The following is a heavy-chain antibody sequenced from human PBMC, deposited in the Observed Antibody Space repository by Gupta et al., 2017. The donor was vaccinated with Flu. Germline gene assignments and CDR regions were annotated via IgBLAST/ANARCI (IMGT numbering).Heavy chain of an antibody. CDR3: KRMPTIAGACKCYFDL. Sequence: QVLLVRSGAEVTKPAASVRVCCKASGYTFIDYEILWVRQAPGQGLEWRGWINPNTGVTKYDQKFQDMVTMTRDTSVTTDHMDMSRLKSDDAGSDYCKRMPTIAGACKCYFDLGGHGTLVTVSS. D-gene: IGHD2-15*01. J-gene: IGHJ2*01. CDR2: INPNTGVT. V-gene: IGHV1-2*02. CDR1: GYTFIDYE.